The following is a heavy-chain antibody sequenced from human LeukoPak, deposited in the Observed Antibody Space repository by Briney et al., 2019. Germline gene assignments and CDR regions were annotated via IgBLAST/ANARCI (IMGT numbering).Heavy chain of an antibody. CDR3: ATVVVVTAEDY. D-gene: IGHD2-21*02. CDR1: GFTFSSYG. CDR2: IWYDGSNK. Sequence: GRSLRLSCAASGFTFSSYGMHWVRQAPGKGPEWVAVIWYDGSNKYYADSVKGRFTISRDNSKNTLYLQMNSLRAEDTAVYYCATVVVVTAEDYWGQGTLVTVSS. V-gene: IGHV3-33*01. J-gene: IGHJ4*02.